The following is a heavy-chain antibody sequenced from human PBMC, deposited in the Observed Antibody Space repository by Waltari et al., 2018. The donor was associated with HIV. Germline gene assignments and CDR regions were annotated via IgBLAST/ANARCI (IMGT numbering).Heavy chain of an antibody. CDR3: ARNGVFRGSYYVNNWFDP. D-gene: IGHD1-26*01. J-gene: IGHJ5*02. Sequence: QVQLVQSGAEVKKPGASVKVSCKASGYTFTSYGISWVRQAPGQGLEWMGGITPDNGNTNYAPKLPGRVTMTPDTATSTAYMELRSLRSDDTAVYYCARNGVFRGSYYVNNWFDPWGQGTLVTVSS. CDR1: GYTFTSYG. V-gene: IGHV1-18*01. CDR2: ITPDNGNT.